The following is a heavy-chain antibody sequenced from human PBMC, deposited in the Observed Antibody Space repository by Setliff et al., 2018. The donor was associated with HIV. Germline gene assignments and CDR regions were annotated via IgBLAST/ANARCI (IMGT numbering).Heavy chain of an antibody. Sequence: ASVKVSCKASGYTFTSYGISWVRQAPGQGLEWMGWISAYNGNTNYAQKLQGRVTMTTDTSTSTAYMELRSLRSDDTAVYYCARELTGYYIGWYFDLWGRGTLVTV. CDR2: ISAYNGNT. V-gene: IGHV1-18*01. CDR3: ARELTGYYIGWYFDL. J-gene: IGHJ2*01. CDR1: GYTFTSYG. D-gene: IGHD3-9*01.